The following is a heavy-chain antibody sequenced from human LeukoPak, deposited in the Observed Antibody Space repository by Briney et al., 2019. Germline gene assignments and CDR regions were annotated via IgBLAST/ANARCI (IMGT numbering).Heavy chain of an antibody. CDR3: ARMVRESDY. D-gene: IGHD3-10*01. J-gene: IGHJ4*02. CDR2: ISWNSGSI. CDR1: GFTFDDYA. Sequence: GGSLRLSCAASGFTFDDYAMHWVRQAPGKGLEWASGISWNSGSIGYADSVKGRFTISRDNAKNPLYLQMNSLSGEDAAVYYCARMVRESDYWGQGTLVTVSS. V-gene: IGHV3-9*01.